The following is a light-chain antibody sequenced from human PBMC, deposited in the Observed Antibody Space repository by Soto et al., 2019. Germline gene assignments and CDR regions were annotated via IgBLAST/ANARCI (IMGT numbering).Light chain of an antibody. CDR1: QSVLYRSNNKNY. CDR2: WAS. J-gene: IGKJ4*01. CDR3: QQYCSAPLT. V-gene: IGKV4-1*01. Sequence: DIVMTQSPDSLAVSLGERATINCKSSQSVLYRSNNKNYLAWFQQKPGQPPKLLIYWASTRESGXPDRXSGXXXXXXXXXXXXXXQAEDVAXYYCQQYCSAPLTFGGGTKVEIK.